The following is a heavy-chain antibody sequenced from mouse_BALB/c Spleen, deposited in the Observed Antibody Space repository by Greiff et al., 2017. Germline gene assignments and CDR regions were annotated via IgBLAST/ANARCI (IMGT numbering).Heavy chain of an antibody. CDR1: GFSLTGYG. D-gene: IGHD1-1*01. CDR3: AREGHYGSSSFDY. J-gene: IGHJ2*01. CDR2: IWGDGST. Sequence: QVHVKQSGPGLVAPSQSLSITCTVSGFSLTGYGVNWVRQPPGKGLEWLGMIWGDGSTDYNSALKSRLSISKDNSKSQVFLKMNSLQTDDTARYYCAREGHYGSSSFDYWGQGTTLTVSS. V-gene: IGHV2-6-7*01.